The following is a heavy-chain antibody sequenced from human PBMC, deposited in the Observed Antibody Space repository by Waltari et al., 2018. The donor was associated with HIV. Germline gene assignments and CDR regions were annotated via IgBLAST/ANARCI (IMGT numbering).Heavy chain of an antibody. CDR1: GFNFTNYA. Sequence: EVQLVESGGGLVQPGGSLRLSCAAFGFNFTNYAMDWVRQAPGKGLEWVSPISGSGGSTDYADSVKGRFTISRDNSKNTLYLQMNSLRAEDTALYYCAKDDSTGSSGYYPFHYWGQGTLITVSS. V-gene: IGHV3-23*04. D-gene: IGHD3-22*01. CDR2: ISGSGGST. CDR3: AKDDSTGSSGYYPFHY. J-gene: IGHJ4*02.